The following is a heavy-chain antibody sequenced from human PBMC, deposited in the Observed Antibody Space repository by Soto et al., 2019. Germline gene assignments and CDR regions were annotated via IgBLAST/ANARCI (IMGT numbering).Heavy chain of an antibody. CDR2: IIPIFGTA. V-gene: IGHV1-69*01. D-gene: IGHD3-22*01. J-gene: IGHJ4*02. Sequence: QVQLVQSGAEVKKPGSSVKVSCKASGGTFSSYAISWVRQAPGQGLEWMGGIIPIFGTANYAQKFQGRVTITADESTSTAYMELSSLNSEDTAVYYCARDGTYFYDSSVYYAVLDYWGQGTLVTVSS. CDR1: GGTFSSYA. CDR3: ARDGTYFYDSSVYYAVLDY.